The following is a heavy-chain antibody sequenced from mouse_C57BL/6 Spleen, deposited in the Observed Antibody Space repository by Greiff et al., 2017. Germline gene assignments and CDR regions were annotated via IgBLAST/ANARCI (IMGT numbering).Heavy chain of an antibody. D-gene: IGHD2-1*01. Sequence: QVQLKESGPGLVQPSQSLSITCTVSGFSLTSYGVHWVRQSPGKGLEWLGVIWSGGSTDYNAAFISRLSISKDNSKSQVFFKMNSLQADDTAIYNCARLYGNLYYAMDYWGQGTSVTVSS. V-gene: IGHV2-2*01. CDR1: GFSLTSYG. J-gene: IGHJ4*01. CDR2: IWSGGST. CDR3: ARLYGNLYYAMDY.